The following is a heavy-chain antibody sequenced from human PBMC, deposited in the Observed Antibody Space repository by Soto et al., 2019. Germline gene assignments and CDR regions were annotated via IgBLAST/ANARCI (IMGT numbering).Heavy chain of an antibody. CDR3: ARGGLIRGVLYY. CDR2: INHSGST. D-gene: IGHD3-10*01. Sequence: KTSETLSLTCAVYGGSFSGYYWSWIRQPPGKGLEWIGEINHSGSTNYNASLKSRVTISEDTSKKQFSLELRFVTAADTAVYYCARGGLIRGVLYYWGQGTLVTVSS. CDR1: GGSFSGYY. V-gene: IGHV4-34*01. J-gene: IGHJ4*02.